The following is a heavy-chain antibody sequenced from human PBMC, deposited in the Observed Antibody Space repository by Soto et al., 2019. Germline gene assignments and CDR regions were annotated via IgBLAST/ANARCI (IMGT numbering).Heavy chain of an antibody. J-gene: IGHJ6*02. CDR2: ISYDGGIK. CDR3: AKVAQGYPLTSNNGMDV. D-gene: IGHD5-18*01. V-gene: IGHV3-30*18. Sequence: PGGSLRLSCAASGFPFSSYGMNWVRQAPGKGLEWVAVISYDGGIKYHTDSVKGRFTVSRDNSKNTVDLQMNSLRTDDTAIYYSAKVAQGYPLTSNNGMDVWGQGTTVTV. CDR1: GFPFSSYG.